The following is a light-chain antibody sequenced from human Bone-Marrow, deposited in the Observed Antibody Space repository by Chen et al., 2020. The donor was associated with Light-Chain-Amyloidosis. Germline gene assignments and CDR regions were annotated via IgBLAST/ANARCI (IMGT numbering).Light chain of an antibody. CDR1: NIGSTS. CDR2: DDS. V-gene: IGLV3-21*02. Sequence: SYVLTQPSSVSVAPGQTATIACGGNNIGSTSVHWYQQTPGQAPLLVVYDDSDRPSGIPERLSGANSRNTATLTISRDEAGDEADYYCQVWDRSSDRPVFGGGTKLTVL. CDR3: QVWDRSSDRPV. J-gene: IGLJ3*02.